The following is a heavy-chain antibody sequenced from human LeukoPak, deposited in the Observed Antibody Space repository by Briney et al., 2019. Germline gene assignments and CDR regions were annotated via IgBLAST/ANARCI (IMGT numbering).Heavy chain of an antibody. CDR1: GFTVSNNY. CDR2: IYSGGST. J-gene: IGHJ4*02. D-gene: IGHD6-13*01. CDR3: ARGLSSSWPSVDY. V-gene: IGHV3-53*01. Sequence: PGGSLRLSCAASGFTVSNNYMNWVRQAPGKGLEWVSVIYSGGSTYYADSVKGRFTISRDNSKNTLYLQMNSLRAEDTAVYYCARGLSSSWPSVDYWGQGTLVTVSS.